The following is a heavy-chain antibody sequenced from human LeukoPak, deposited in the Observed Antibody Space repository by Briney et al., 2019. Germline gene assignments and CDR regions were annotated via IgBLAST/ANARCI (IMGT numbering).Heavy chain of an antibody. D-gene: IGHD3-9*01. J-gene: IGHJ5*02. Sequence: SETLSLTCTVSGVSISSYYWSWIRQPPGKGLEWIGYIYYSGSTNYNPSLKSRVTISVDTSKNQFSLKLSSVTAADTAVYYCARLYYDILTGPRGGFDPWGQGTLVTVSS. CDR2: IYYSGST. CDR1: GVSISSYY. V-gene: IGHV4-59*01. CDR3: ARLYYDILTGPRGGFDP.